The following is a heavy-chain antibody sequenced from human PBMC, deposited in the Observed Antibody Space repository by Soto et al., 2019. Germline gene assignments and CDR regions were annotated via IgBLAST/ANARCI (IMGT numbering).Heavy chain of an antibody. D-gene: IGHD3-3*01. J-gene: IGHJ6*02. CDR1: GYTFTSYG. CDR3: ARDPYYDFWSGYYRGPYYYYYMDV. CDR2: ISAYNGNT. V-gene: IGHV1-18*01. Sequence: ASVKVSCKASGYTFTSYGISWVRQAPGQGLEWMGWISAYNGNTNYAQKLQGRVTMTTDTSTSTAYMELRSLRSDDTAVYYCARDPYYDFWSGYYRGPYYYYYMDVWGQGNAVTVS.